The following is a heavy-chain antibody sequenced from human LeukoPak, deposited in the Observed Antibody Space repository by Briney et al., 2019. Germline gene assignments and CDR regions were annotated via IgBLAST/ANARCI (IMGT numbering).Heavy chain of an antibody. J-gene: IGHJ4*02. D-gene: IGHD3-3*01. CDR3: ARDSSITIFGATPSQVDY. V-gene: IGHV1-2*02. Sequence: GASVKVSCKASGYTFTGYYMHWVRQAPGQGLEWMGWINPNSGGTNYAQKFQGRVTMTRDTSISTAYMELSRLRSDDTAVYYCARDSSITIFGATPSQVDYWGQGTLVTVSS. CDR2: INPNSGGT. CDR1: GYTFTGYY.